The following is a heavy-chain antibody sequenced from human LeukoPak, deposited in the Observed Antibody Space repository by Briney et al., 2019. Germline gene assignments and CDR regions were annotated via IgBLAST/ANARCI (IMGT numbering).Heavy chain of an antibody. CDR3: ARLLRYFDWPMAAFDI. J-gene: IGHJ3*02. CDR1: GGSISSYY. Sequence: SETLSLTCTVSGGSISSYYWSWIRQPPGKGLEWIGHIYYSGSTNYNPSLKSRVTISVDTSKNQFSLKLSSVTAADTAVYYCARLLRYFDWPMAAFDIWGQGTMVTVSS. D-gene: IGHD3-9*01. CDR2: IYYSGST. V-gene: IGHV4-59*01.